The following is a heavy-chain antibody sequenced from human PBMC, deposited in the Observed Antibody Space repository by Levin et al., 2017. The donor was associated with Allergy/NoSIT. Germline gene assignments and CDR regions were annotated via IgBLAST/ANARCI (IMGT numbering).Heavy chain of an antibody. CDR1: GYTLTELS. CDR3: ATGLIRGITIFGVNDY. Sequence: ASVKVSCKVSGYTLTELSMHWVRQAPGKGLEWMGGFDPEDGETIYAQKFQGRVTMTEDTSTDTAYMELSSLRSEDTAVYYCATGLIRGITIFGVNDYWGQGTLVTVSS. D-gene: IGHD3-3*01. CDR2: FDPEDGET. V-gene: IGHV1-24*01. J-gene: IGHJ4*02.